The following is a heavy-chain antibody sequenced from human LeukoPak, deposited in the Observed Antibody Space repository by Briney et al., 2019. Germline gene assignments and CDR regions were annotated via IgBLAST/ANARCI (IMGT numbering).Heavy chain of an antibody. V-gene: IGHV1-18*01. D-gene: IGHD3-22*01. J-gene: IGHJ4*02. Sequence: GASVKVSCKASGYTVTSYGINWVRQAPGQGLEWMGWISAYNGHTNYAQKLQGRVTMTTDTSTSTAHMELRSLRSDDTAVYFCARDSSGFPRDASDYWGQGTLVTVSS. CDR2: ISAYNGHT. CDR3: ARDSSGFPRDASDY. CDR1: GYTVTSYG.